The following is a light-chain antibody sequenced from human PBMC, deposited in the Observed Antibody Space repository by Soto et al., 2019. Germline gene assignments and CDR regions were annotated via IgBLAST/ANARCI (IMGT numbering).Light chain of an antibody. J-gene: IGKJ1*01. V-gene: IGKV3-20*01. CDR2: AAS. Sequence: VLTQSPGTLSLSPGESATLSCRASQSVISNYLTWYQQKPGQAPRLLIYAASTRATGVPDRFRGSGSGTEFTLTISSLQPDDFATYYCQQFKSYWTFGQGTKVEIK. CDR1: QSVISNY. CDR3: QQFKSYWT.